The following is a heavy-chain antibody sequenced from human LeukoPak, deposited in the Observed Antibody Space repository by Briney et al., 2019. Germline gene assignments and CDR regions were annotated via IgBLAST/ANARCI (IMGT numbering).Heavy chain of an antibody. V-gene: IGHV4-4*09. Sequence: SETLSLTCTVSGGSISSYYWSWIRQPPGKGLEWIAYIYTSGSTNYNPSLKSRVTISVDTSKKQFSLKLSSVTAADTAVYYCARHALWSISYMDVWGKGTTVTVSS. CDR2: IYTSGST. CDR1: GGSISSYY. J-gene: IGHJ6*03. CDR3: ARHALWSISYMDV. D-gene: IGHD2-8*01.